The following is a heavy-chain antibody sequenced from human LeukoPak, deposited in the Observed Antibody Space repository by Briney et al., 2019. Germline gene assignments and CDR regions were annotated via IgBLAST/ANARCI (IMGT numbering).Heavy chain of an antibody. CDR3: ARSRDSYGYDY. V-gene: IGHV3-33*08. D-gene: IGHD5-18*01. CDR2: IWYDGSNK. CDR1: GFTFSSYG. J-gene: IGHJ4*02. Sequence: PGRSLRLSCAASGFTFSSYGMHWVRQAPGKGLEWVAVIWYDGSNKYYADSVKGRFTISRDNPKNTLYLQMNSLRAEDTAVYYCARSRDSYGYDYWGQGTLVTVSS.